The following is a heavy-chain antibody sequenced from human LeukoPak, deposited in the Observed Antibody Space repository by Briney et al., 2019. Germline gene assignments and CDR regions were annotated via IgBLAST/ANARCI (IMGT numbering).Heavy chain of an antibody. J-gene: IGHJ4*02. V-gene: IGHV3-9*01. D-gene: IGHD2-8*02. CDR1: GFSFSDSA. Sequence: GRSLRLSCAACGFSFSDSAMHWVRQAPGKGLEWVSGVGVTNDYVAYADSVKGRFSISRDNAKNSLYLQMNSLRAEDTALYHCVKAGTGYCTGGKCYRPFDFWGQGALVTVSS. CDR3: VKAGTGYCTGGKCYRPFDF. CDR2: VGVTNDYV.